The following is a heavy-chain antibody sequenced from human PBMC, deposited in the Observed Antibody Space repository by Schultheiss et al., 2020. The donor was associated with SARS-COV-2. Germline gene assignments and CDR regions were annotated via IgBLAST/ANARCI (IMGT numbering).Heavy chain of an antibody. CDR3: ARTDTAMVSDY. CDR2: IDWDDDK. Sequence: SGPTLVKPTETLTLTCTVSGFSLSNARMGVSWIRQPPGKALEWLALIDWDDDKYYSISLRTRLTISKDTSKNQVVLTMTNMDPVDTATYYCARTDTAMVSDYWGQGALVTVSS. CDR1: GFSLSNARMG. V-gene: IGHV2-70*01. J-gene: IGHJ4*02. D-gene: IGHD5-18*01.